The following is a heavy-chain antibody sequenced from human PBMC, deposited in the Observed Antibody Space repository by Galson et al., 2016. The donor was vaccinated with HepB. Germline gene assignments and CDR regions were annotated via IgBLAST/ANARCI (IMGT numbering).Heavy chain of an antibody. CDR1: GFTFSNYA. CDR2: MSSDGSYK. J-gene: IGHJ4*02. Sequence: SLRLSCAASGFTFSNYAMHWVRQAPGKGLQWVAVMSSDGSYKYYADSVKGRFTISRDNSKNTEYLQMKSLRAEDTAVYYCARGDGSSISCLPHDYWGQGTKVTVSS. V-gene: IGHV3-30*04. CDR3: ARGDGSSISCLPHDY. D-gene: IGHD2-2*01.